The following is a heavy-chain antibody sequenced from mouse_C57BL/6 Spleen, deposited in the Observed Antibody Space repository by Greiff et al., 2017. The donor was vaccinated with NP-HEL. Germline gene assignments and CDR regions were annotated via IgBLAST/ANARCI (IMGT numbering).Heavy chain of an antibody. CDR2: ISGGGGNT. CDR3: ARQETGTWYFDV. D-gene: IGHD4-1*01. Sequence: DVKLVESGGGLVKPGGSLKLSCAASGFTFSSYTMSWVRQTPEKRLEWVATISGGGGNTYYPDSVKGRFTISRDNAKNTLYLQMSSLRSEDTALYYCARQETGTWYFDVWGTGTTVTVSS. V-gene: IGHV5-9*01. CDR1: GFTFSSYT. J-gene: IGHJ1*03.